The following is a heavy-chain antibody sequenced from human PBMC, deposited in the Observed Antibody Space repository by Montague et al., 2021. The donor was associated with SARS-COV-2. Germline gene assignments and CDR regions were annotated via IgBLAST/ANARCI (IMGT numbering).Heavy chain of an antibody. CDR1: GFTFSNSA. V-gene: IGHV3-23*01. J-gene: IGHJ6*02. D-gene: IGHD3-10*01. CDR3: AKDSYYYGLGYGMDV. CDR2: SSGSDGGT. Sequence: SLRLSCAASGFTFSNSAMNWVRQAPGKGLEWVSGSSGSDGGTHYADSVKGQFTISRVNSKNVLYLQMNSLRAEDTALYYCAKDSYYYGLGYGMDVWGQGTTVTVTS.